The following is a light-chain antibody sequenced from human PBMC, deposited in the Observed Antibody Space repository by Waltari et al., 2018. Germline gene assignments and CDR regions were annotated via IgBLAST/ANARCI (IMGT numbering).Light chain of an antibody. CDR1: SSDAGSYTL. CDR3: CSYAGSSTYV. Sequence: QSALTQPASVSGSPGQSITISCTGTSSDAGSYTLVSWYQQHPGKAPKPMIYEVSKRHSGVSNRFSGSKSGNTASLTISGLQAEDEADYYCCSYAGSSTYVFGTRTKVTVL. J-gene: IGLJ1*01. V-gene: IGLV2-23*02. CDR2: EVS.